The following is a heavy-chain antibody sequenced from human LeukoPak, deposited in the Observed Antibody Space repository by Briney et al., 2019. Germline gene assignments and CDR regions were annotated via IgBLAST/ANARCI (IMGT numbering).Heavy chain of an antibody. CDR1: GFAFSTYA. D-gene: IGHD4-17*01. CDR2: ITYDEKNT. V-gene: IGHV3-30*04. J-gene: IGHJ4*02. CDR3: ASDYADY. Sequence: PGRSLTLSCTASGFAFSTYAMHWVRQAPGRGLEWVVVITYDEKNTFYGDSVRGRFTISRDISKSTAYLQMNSLRTEDTAMYFCASDYADYWGQGTLVTVSS.